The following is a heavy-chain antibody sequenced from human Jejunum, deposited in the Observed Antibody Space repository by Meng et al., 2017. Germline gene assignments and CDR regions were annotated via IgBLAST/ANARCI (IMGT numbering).Heavy chain of an antibody. J-gene: IGHJ4*02. V-gene: IGHV3-15*01. CDR1: RFTFSNAW. CDR2: IKTKTDGGTT. CDR3: IRRRYYYDSGSHMAEFDY. D-gene: IGHD3-10*01. Sequence: GESLKISCAASRFTFSNAWMNWVRQAPGKGLEWVGLIKTKTDGGTTDYAAPVKGRFTISRDDSKNMLYWQMNNLKTEDQGVYYCIRRRYYYDSGSHMAEFDYWGQGTLVTVSS.